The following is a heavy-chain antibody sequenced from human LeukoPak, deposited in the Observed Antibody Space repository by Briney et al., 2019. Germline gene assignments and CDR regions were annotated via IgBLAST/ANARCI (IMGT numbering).Heavy chain of an antibody. CDR3: ARVGRAAMVDY. CDR1: GGSVSSGSYY. Sequence: PSETLSLTCTVSGGSVSSGSYYWSWIRQPPGKGLEWIGYIYYSGSTNYNPSLKSRVTISVDTSKNQFSLKLSSVTAADTAVYYCARVGRAAMVDYWGQGTLATVSS. J-gene: IGHJ4*02. V-gene: IGHV4-61*01. CDR2: IYYSGST. D-gene: IGHD5-18*01.